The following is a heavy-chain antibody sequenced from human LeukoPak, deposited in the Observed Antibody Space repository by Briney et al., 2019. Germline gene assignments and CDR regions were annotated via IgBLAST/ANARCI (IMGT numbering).Heavy chain of an antibody. CDR3: AKGGFERPWFDP. CDR1: GFTFSAYG. D-gene: IGHD1-1*01. J-gene: IGHJ5*02. Sequence: GGSLRLSCAASGFTFSAYGMHWVRQAPGKGLKWVSFIRYDGSNKYYTVSVKGRFTISRDNSKNTLYLQMDSLRGEDAAVYYCAKGGFERPWFDPWGHGTLVTVSA. CDR2: IRYDGSNK. V-gene: IGHV3-30*02.